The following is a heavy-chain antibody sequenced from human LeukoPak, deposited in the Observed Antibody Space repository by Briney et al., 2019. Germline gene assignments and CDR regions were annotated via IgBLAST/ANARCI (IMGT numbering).Heavy chain of an antibody. CDR2: INPSGGST. D-gene: IGHD3-22*01. CDR3: ARDRFTRSSGYYYPFDY. J-gene: IGHJ4*02. Sequence: ASVKVSCKASGGTFSSYAISWVRQAPGQGLEWMGIINPSGGSTSYAQTFQGRVTMTRDTSTSTVYMDLISLRSEDTAVYYCARDRFTRSSGYYYPFDYWGQGTLVTVSS. CDR1: GGTFSSYA. V-gene: IGHV1-46*01.